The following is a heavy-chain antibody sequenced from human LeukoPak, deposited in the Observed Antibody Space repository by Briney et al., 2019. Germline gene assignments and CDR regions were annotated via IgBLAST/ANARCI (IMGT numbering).Heavy chain of an antibody. V-gene: IGHV3-66*01. J-gene: IGHJ4*02. CDR1: GFTVSSYY. D-gene: IGHD2-21*02. CDR3: ARYVVVTTKYYFDY. Sequence: QTGGSLRLSCAASGFTVSSYYMTWVRQAPGKGLEWVSVIYSGGSTYYADSVKGRVAISRDNSKNTVFLQMNSVRAEDTAVYYCARYVVVTTKYYFDYWGQGALVTVSS. CDR2: IYSGGST.